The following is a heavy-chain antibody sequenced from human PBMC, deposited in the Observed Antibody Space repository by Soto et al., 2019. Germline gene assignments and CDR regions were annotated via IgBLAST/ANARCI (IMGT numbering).Heavy chain of an antibody. V-gene: IGHV6-1*01. D-gene: IGHD3-22*01. J-gene: IGHJ5*02. CDR2: TYYRSRWYN. CDR1: GDSVSSNSAV. CDR3: ARGGPYYYEA. Sequence: SQTLSLTCVISGDSVSSNSAVWNWIRQSPSRGLEWLGRTYYRSRWYNDYALSVNSRITINPDTSKNQFSLQLNSVTPEDTAVYYCARGGPYYYEAWGQGTLVTVSS.